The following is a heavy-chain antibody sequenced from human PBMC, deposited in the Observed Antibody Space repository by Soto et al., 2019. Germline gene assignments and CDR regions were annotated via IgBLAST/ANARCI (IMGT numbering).Heavy chain of an antibody. CDR2: ISSSSSYI. CDR1: GFTFSSYS. V-gene: IGHV3-21*01. J-gene: IGHJ6*02. CDR3: ARGGYCSSTSCRYYYYYGMDV. Sequence: PGGSLRLSCAASGFTFSSYSMNWVRQAPGKGLEWVSSISSSSSYIYYADSVKDRFTISRDNAKNSLYLQMNSLRAEDTAVYYCARGGYCSSTSCRYYYYYGMDVWGQGTTVTVSS. D-gene: IGHD2-2*01.